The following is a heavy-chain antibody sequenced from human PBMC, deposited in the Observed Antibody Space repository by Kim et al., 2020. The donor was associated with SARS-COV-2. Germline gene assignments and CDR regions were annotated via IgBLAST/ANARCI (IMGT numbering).Heavy chain of an antibody. CDR2: IIPILGIA. CDR3: ASHRDGYNILHFDY. D-gene: IGHD5-12*01. V-gene: IGHV1-69*04. CDR1: GGTFSSYA. J-gene: IGHJ4*02. Sequence: SVKVSCKASGGTFSSYAISWVRQAPGQGLEWMGRIIPILGIANYAQKFQGRVTITADKSTSTAYMELSSLRSEDTAVYYCASHRDGYNILHFDYWGQGTLVTVSS.